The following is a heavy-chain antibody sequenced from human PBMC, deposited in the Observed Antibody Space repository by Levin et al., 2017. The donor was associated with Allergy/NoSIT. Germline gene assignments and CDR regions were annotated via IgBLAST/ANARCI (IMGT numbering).Heavy chain of an antibody. J-gene: IGHJ5*02. D-gene: IGHD3-10*01. CDR1: GFTFSNYA. CDR2: LSGSSDYT. Sequence: SGGSLRLSCVGSGFTFSNYAMSWVRQAPGKGLEWVSGLSGSSDYTYYADSVKGRFTISRDNSKNTLYLQLNNLGAEDTAVYYCAKHTYFGESRWFDPWGQGTRVTVSS. V-gene: IGHV3-23*01. CDR3: AKHTYFGESRWFDP.